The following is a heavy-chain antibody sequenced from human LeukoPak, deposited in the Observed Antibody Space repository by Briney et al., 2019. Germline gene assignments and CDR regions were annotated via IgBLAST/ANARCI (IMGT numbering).Heavy chain of an antibody. CDR2: ISSSGSTI. V-gene: IGHV3-11*04. CDR1: GFTFSDYY. J-gene: IGHJ4*02. Sequence: GGSLTLSCAASGFTFSDYYMSWIRQAPGKGLEWVSYISSSGSTIYYADSVKGRCTISRDNAKNSPCLQMNSLRAEDTAVYHCARDSTTVTDYWGQGTLVTVSS. D-gene: IGHD4-17*01. CDR3: ARDSTTVTDY.